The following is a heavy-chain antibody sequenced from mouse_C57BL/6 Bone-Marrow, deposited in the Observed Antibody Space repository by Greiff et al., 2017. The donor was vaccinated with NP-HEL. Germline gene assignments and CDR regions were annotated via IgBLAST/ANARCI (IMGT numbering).Heavy chain of an antibody. V-gene: IGHV1-26*01. CDR1: GYTFTDYY. D-gene: IGHD1-1*01. J-gene: IGHJ1*03. CDR2: INPNNGGT. Sequence: EVQLQQSGPELVKPGASVKISCKASGYTFTDYYMNWVKQSHGKSLEWIGDINPNNGGTSYNQKFKGKATLTVDKSSSTAYMELRSLTSEDSAVYYCARGKITTVVARYFDVWGTGTTVTVSS. CDR3: ARGKITTVVARYFDV.